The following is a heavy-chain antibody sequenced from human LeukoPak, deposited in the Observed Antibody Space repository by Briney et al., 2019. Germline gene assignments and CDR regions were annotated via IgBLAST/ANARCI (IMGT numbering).Heavy chain of an antibody. D-gene: IGHD3-22*01. CDR2: INPNSGGT. V-gene: IGHV1-2*02. CDR3: ARGAYYYDSSGYYDSFMYYFDY. CDR1: GYTFTGYY. J-gene: IGHJ4*02. Sequence: ASVKVSCKASGYTFTGYYMHWVRQAPGQGLEWMGWINPNSGGTNYAQKFQGRVTMTRDTSISTAYMELSRLRSDDTAVYYCARGAYYYDSSGYYDSFMYYFDYWGQGTLVTVSS.